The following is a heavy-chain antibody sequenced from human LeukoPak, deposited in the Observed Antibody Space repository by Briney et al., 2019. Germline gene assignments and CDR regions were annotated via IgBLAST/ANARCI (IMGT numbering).Heavy chain of an antibody. CDR2: IYYTGST. D-gene: IGHD3-10*01. Sequence: PSETLSLTCAVYGGSFSGYYWSWIRQPPGKGLEWIGNIYYTGSTYYNASLQSRVTISIDTSKNQFSLKLSSVTAADTAVYYCARGGEVRGVMTPAPNWFDPWGQGTLVTVSS. CDR3: ARGGEVRGVMTPAPNWFDP. CDR1: GGSFSGYY. V-gene: IGHV4-34*01. J-gene: IGHJ5*02.